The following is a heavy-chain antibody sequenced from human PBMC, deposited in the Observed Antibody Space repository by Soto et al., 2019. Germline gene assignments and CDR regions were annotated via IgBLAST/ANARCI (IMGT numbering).Heavy chain of an antibody. CDR1: GFTFSSYG. CDR2: IWYDGSNK. Sequence: QVQLVESGGGVVQPGRSLRLSCAASGFTFSSYGMHWLRQAPGKGLEWVAVIWYDGSNKYYADSLNGRFTNSGDNSRRTLYLQVNSLRAEDTAVYFCARDDYDSSGYYYVDYWGQGTLVTVSS. V-gene: IGHV3-33*01. J-gene: IGHJ4*02. CDR3: ARDDYDSSGYYYVDY. D-gene: IGHD3-22*01.